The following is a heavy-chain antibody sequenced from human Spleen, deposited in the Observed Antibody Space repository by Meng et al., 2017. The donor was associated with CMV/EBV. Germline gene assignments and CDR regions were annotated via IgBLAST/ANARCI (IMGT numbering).Heavy chain of an antibody. CDR2: ISYDGVSK. V-gene: IGHV3-30*04. CDR3: AGIELGYSRLGSEAFDM. J-gene: IGHJ3*02. CDR1: GLTFSSYS. Sequence: GESLKISCAASGLTFSSYSMDWVRQAPGKGLEWVAVISYDGVSKYYGDFVKGRFTFSRDNSKNTLYLQMNSLRDEDTAVYYCAGIELGYSRLGSEAFDMWGQGTMVTVSS. D-gene: IGHD3-16*01.